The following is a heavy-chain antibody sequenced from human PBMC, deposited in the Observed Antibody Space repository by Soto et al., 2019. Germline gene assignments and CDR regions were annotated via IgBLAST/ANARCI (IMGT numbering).Heavy chain of an antibody. CDR3: ATENYVWGIASINWFDP. V-gene: IGHV4-61*01. CDR1: GGSVSSGSYY. Sequence: QVQLQESGPGLVKPSETLSLTCTVSGGSVSSGSYYWSWIRQPPGKGLEWIGYIYYSGSTNYNPSLKSRVTISVATSKNQFSLKLSSVTAADTAVYYCATENYVWGIASINWFDPWGQGTLVTVSS. D-gene: IGHD3-16*01. CDR2: IYYSGST. J-gene: IGHJ5*02.